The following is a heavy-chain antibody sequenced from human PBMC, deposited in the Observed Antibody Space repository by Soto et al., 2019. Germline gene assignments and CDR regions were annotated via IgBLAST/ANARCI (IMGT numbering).Heavy chain of an antibody. CDR3: VRRYSGYDFDY. CDR2: INHSGST. D-gene: IGHD5-12*01. CDR1: GGSFSGYY. Sequence: QVQLQQWGAGLLKPSETLSLTCAVYGGSFSGYYWSWIRQPPGKGLEWIGEINHSGSTNYNPSLKSRVTISVDTSKNQFSLKLSSVTAADTAVYYCVRRYSGYDFDYWGQGTLVTVSS. V-gene: IGHV4-34*01. J-gene: IGHJ4*02.